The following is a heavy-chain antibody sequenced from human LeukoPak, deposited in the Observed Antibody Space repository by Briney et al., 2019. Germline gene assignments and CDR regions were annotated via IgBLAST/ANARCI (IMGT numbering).Heavy chain of an antibody. CDR2: INHSGST. J-gene: IGHJ4*02. V-gene: IGHV4-34*01. CDR3: ARGPTSRIGLLWFGPKGYFDY. Sequence: ASETLSLTCAVYGGSFSGYYWNWIRQPPGKGLEWIGEINHSGSTNYNPSLKSRVTISVDTSKNQFSLKLSSVTAADTAVYYCARGPTSRIGLLWFGPKGYFDYWGQGTLVTVSS. D-gene: IGHD3-10*01. CDR1: GGSFSGYY.